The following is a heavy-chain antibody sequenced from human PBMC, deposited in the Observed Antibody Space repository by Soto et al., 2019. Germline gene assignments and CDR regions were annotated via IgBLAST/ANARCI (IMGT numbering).Heavy chain of an antibody. D-gene: IGHD5-18*01. CDR1: GYSFTSYW. CDR3: ARRPAVGDSYGHYYYYYGMDV. J-gene: IGHJ6*02. CDR2: IYPGDSDT. Sequence: GESLKISCQGSGYSFTSYWIGWVRQMPGKGLEWMGIIYPGDSDTRYSPSFQGQVTISADKSISTAYLQWSSLKASDTDMYYCARRPAVGDSYGHYYYYYGMDVWGQGTTVTVSS. V-gene: IGHV5-51*01.